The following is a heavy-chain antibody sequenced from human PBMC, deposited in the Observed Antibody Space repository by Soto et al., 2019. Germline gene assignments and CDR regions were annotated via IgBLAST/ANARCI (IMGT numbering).Heavy chain of an antibody. J-gene: IGHJ4*02. CDR2: ISYDGSNK. Sequence: GGSLRLSCAASGSTFSSYAMHWVRQAPGKGLEWVAVISYDGSNKYYADSVKGRFTISRDNSKNTLYLQMNSLRAEDTAVYYCARSLFTRNFDYWGQGTLVTVSS. CDR1: GSTFSSYA. D-gene: IGHD2-21*01. V-gene: IGHV3-30-3*01. CDR3: ARSLFTRNFDY.